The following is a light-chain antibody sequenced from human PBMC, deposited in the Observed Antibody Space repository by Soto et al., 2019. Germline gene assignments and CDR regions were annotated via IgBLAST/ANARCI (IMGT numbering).Light chain of an antibody. CDR2: KAS. CDR1: QSISTW. Sequence: DIQMTQSPSTLSASVGDRVTITCLASQSISTWLAWYQQKPGKAPKLLIYKASSLDSGVPSRFSGSGSGTECTLTISSLQPDDVATYYCQHYNSYSEAFGQGTKVDIK. J-gene: IGKJ1*01. CDR3: QHYNSYSEA. V-gene: IGKV1-5*03.